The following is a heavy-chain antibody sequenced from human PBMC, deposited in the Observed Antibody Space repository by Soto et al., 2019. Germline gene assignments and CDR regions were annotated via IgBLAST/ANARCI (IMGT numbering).Heavy chain of an antibody. V-gene: IGHV3-23*01. CDR1: GFNFSGYA. CDR2: ISGCGDAT. Sequence: EVQLLDSGGGFVQPGGFLRLPLAASGFNFSGYALTLVPQAPGKGLEWVSAISGCGDATFYADSVKGRFTISRDNSKNTLYLQMNTLRAEDTAVYYCARKVSGSTGRPDLWYFDLWGRGTLVTVSS. J-gene: IGHJ2*01. D-gene: IGHD3-10*01. CDR3: ARKVSGSTGRPDLWYFDL.